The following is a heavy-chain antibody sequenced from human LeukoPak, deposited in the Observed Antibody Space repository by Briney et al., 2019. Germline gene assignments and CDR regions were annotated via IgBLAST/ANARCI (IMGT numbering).Heavy chain of an antibody. CDR2: IYPGRNT. V-gene: IGHV3-66*01. CDR3: ARELVYDSGSHSLDY. D-gene: IGHD3-10*01. Sequence: GGSLRLSCAASGFTVSSNYMSGVRQAPGKGLEGVSVIYPGRNTYYADSVKGRFTISRDNSKNTLYLQMNSLRAEDSAVYYCARELVYDSGSHSLDYWGQGTLVTVSS. CDR1: GFTVSSNY. J-gene: IGHJ4*02.